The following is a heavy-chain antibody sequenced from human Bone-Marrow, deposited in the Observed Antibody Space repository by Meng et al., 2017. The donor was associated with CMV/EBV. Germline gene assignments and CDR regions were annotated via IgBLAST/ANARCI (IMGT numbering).Heavy chain of an antibody. Sequence: SETLSLTCTVSGGSISKTNSYWGWIRQPPGKGLEWIGYIYYSGSTNYNPSLKSRVTISVDTSKNQFSLKLSSVTAADTAVYYCARTVAYDFWSGYGYYYYGMDVWGQGTTVTVSS. V-gene: IGHV4-61*05. J-gene: IGHJ6*02. CDR1: GGSISKTNSY. CDR2: IYYSGST. D-gene: IGHD3-3*01. CDR3: ARTVAYDFWSGYGYYYYGMDV.